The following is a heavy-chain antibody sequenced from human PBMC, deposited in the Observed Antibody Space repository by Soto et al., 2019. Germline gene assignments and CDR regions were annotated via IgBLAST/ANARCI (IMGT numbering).Heavy chain of an antibody. D-gene: IGHD1-26*01. Sequence: GGSLRLSCAASGFTFSSYSMNWVRQAPRKGLEWVSSISSSSSYIYYADSVKGRFTISRDNAKNSLYLQMNSLRAEDTAVYYCARDSGYSGSPKPPYYYYGMDVWGQGTTVTVSS. CDR1: GFTFSSYS. J-gene: IGHJ6*02. V-gene: IGHV3-21*01. CDR3: ARDSGYSGSPKPPYYYYGMDV. CDR2: ISSSSSYI.